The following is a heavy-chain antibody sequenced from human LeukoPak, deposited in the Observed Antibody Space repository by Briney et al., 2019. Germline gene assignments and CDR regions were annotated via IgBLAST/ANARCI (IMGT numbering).Heavy chain of an antibody. D-gene: IGHD3-3*01. Sequence: GGSLRLSCAASGFTFSSSGMSWVRQAPGKGLDWVSVISGSGNYAYYADSVKGRFTISRDNSKNTLYLQMNSLRAEDTAVCYCAKYYDFWSGYSQHYYYMDVWGKGTTVTVSS. J-gene: IGHJ6*03. CDR2: ISGSGNYA. CDR3: AKYYDFWSGYSQHYYYMDV. V-gene: IGHV3-23*01. CDR1: GFTFSSSG.